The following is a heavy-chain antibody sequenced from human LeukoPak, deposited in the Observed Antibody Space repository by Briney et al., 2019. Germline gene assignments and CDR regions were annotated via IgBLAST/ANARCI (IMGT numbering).Heavy chain of an antibody. D-gene: IGHD6-13*01. J-gene: IGHJ4*02. CDR2: ISSSGSTI. CDR1: GFTLSDYY. CDR3: AKDPAAAGKTKPVN. Sequence: PGGSLRLSCAASGFTLSDYYMSWIRQAPGKGLEWVSYISSSGSTIYYADSVKGRFTISRDNAKNSLYLQMNSLRAEDTAVYYCAKDPAAAGKTKPVNWGQGTLVTVSS. V-gene: IGHV3-11*01.